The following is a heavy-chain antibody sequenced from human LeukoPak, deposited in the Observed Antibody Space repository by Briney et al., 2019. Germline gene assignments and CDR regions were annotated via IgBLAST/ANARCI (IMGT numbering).Heavy chain of an antibody. Sequence: GGSLRLSCAASGFTFSSYNMNWVRQAPGKGLEWVSFISSSSSFIYYADSVKGRFTISRDNAKNSLYVQMNSLSAEDTAVYYCAKDGGRSRRAFDIWGQGTMVTVSS. D-gene: IGHD1-26*01. CDR3: AKDGGRSRRAFDI. CDR2: ISSSSSFI. CDR1: GFTFSSYN. J-gene: IGHJ3*02. V-gene: IGHV3-21*01.